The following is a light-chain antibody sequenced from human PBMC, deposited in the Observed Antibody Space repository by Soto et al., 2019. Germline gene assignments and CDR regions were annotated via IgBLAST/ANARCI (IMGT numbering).Light chain of an antibody. J-gene: IGKJ1*01. CDR2: SAS. CDR3: QQYYSYPRT. V-gene: IGKV1-8*01. CDR1: QGVSDY. Sequence: AIRMTQSPSSFSASTGDRVTITCRASQGVSDYLAWYQQKPGRAPKLLIYSASTLQSGVPSRFSGSGSGTDFTLTIRSLQSEDFATYYCQQYYSYPRTFGPGTKVEI.